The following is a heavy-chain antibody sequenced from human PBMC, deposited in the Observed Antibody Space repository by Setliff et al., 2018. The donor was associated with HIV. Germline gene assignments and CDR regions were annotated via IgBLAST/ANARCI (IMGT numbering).Heavy chain of an antibody. CDR2: LFYNGNT. CDR1: GGSISNNSYY. J-gene: IGHJ4*02. D-gene: IGHD6-19*01. Sequence: SETLSLTCTVSGGSISNNSYYWGWVRQPPGKGLELIGNLFYNGNTYYNPSLKSRVTISVDTSKNQFSLKLSSVTAADTAIYFCARQFRYPNRAVAGVDYWGQGTLVTVSA. CDR3: ARQFRYPNRAVAGVDY. V-gene: IGHV4-39*01.